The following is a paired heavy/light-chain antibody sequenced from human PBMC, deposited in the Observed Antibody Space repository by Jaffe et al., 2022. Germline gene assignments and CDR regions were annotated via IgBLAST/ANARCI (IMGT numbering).Heavy chain of an antibody. CDR3: ARGQGDFWSGYYLYYYMDV. V-gene: IGHV3-53*02. J-gene: IGHJ6*03. Sequence: EVRLVETGGGLIQPGGSLRLSCAASGFFVSGTYMTWVRQAPGKGLEWVSVIYSGGSTYYADSVKGRFTISRDNSKNTLFLQMNNLRAEDTAVYYCARGQGDFWSGYYLYYYMDVWGKGTTVTVSS. CDR1: GFFVSGTY. D-gene: IGHD3-3*01. CDR2: IYSGGST.
Light chain of an antibody. CDR1: SSNIGAGYD. CDR3: QSYDNSLTVPYV. V-gene: IGLV1-40*01. CDR2: DNS. J-gene: IGLJ1*01. Sequence: QSVLTQPPSVSGAPGQRVTISCTGSSSNIGAGYDVHWYQQLPGTAPKLLIYDNSNRPSGVPDRFSGSKSGTSASLAITGLQAEDEADYYCQSYDNSLTVPYVFGTGTKVTVL.